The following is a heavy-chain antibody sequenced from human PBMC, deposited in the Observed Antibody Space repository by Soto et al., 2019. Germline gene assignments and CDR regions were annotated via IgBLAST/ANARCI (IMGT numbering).Heavy chain of an antibody. CDR2: IIPILGTA. J-gene: IGHJ6*02. Sequence: QVQLVQSGAEVKKPGSSVKVSCKGSGGTFSSYAISWVRQAPGQGLEWMGGIIPILGTADYAQKFQGRVTITADEYTSTAYMELSSLRSEDTAVYYCASHGITGTWVYYYGMDVWGQGTTVTVSS. CDR3: ASHGITGTWVYYYGMDV. V-gene: IGHV1-69*11. D-gene: IGHD1-7*01. CDR1: GGTFSSYA.